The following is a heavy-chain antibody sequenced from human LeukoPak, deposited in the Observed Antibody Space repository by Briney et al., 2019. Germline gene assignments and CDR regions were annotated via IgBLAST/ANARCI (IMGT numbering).Heavy chain of an antibody. CDR1: GFTFTKCA. CDR3: AGDRNSDWYSPLDY. J-gene: IGHJ4*02. CDR2: ITATGDTA. V-gene: IGHV3-23*01. Sequence: PGGSLRLSCVASGFTFTKCAMSWICQAPGKGLEWVAIITATGDTAYYADSVKGRFTISRDNSRNTVYMQMDSLRAEDTAIYYCAGDRNSDWYSPLDYWGQGSQVTVSP. D-gene: IGHD6-19*01.